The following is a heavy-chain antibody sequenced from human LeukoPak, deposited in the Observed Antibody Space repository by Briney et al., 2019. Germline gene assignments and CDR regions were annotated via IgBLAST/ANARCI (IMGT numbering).Heavy chain of an antibody. J-gene: IGHJ4*02. D-gene: IGHD1-26*01. CDR2: IYYSGST. V-gene: IGHV4-39*01. CDR1: GGSISSRSCC. Sequence: KSSETLSLTCTVSGGSISSRSCCWGWIRQPPGKGLEWIGTIYYSGSTYYNPFLKSRVTISVDTSKNQFSLRLSSVTAADTAVYYCARQVYSGTHYFDYWGQGTLVIVSS. CDR3: ARQVYSGTHYFDY.